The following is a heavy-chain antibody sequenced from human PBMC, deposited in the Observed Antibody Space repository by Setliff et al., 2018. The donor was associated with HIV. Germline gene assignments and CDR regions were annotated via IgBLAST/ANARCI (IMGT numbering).Heavy chain of an antibody. J-gene: IGHJ4*02. D-gene: IGHD3-3*01. CDR2: TYYSGGT. V-gene: IGHV4-59*11. CDR3: ARNGVGDAPFDS. CDR1: GDSINSHY. Sequence: SETLSLTCTASGDSINSHYWNWIRQPPGKGLEWIGFTYYSGGTNYNPSLKSRVTISVDTSKNHFSLNLTSVTAADTAIYCARNGVGDAPFDSWGQGTLVTVSS.